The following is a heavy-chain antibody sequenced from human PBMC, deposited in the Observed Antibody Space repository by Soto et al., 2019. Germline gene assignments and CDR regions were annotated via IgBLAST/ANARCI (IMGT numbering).Heavy chain of an antibody. J-gene: IGHJ4*02. CDR1: GFTFSNAW. CDR2: IKSKTDGGTT. V-gene: IGHV3-15*01. Sequence: AGGSLRLSCAASGFTFSNAWMSWVRQAPGKGLEWVGRIKSKTDGGTTDYAAPVKGRFTISRDDSKNTLYLQMNSLKTEDTAVYYCTTDCYYDSSGSYWGQGTLVTVSS. CDR3: TTDCYYDSSGSY. D-gene: IGHD3-22*01.